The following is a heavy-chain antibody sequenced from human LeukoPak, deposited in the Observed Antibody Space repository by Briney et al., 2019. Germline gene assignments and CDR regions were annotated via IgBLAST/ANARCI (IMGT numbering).Heavy chain of an antibody. J-gene: IGHJ2*01. D-gene: IGHD4-23*01. Sequence: SETLSLTCTVSGGSISSSSYYWGWIRQPPGKGLEWIGSIYYSGSTYYNPSLKSRVTISVGTSKNQFSLKLSSVTAADTAVYYCARPTTVVTHNWYFDLWGRGTLVTVSS. CDR3: ARPTTVVTHNWYFDL. V-gene: IGHV4-39*01. CDR1: GGSISSSSYY. CDR2: IYYSGST.